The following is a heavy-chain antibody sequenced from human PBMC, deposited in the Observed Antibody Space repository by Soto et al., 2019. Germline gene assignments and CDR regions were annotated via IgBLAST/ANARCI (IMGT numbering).Heavy chain of an antibody. V-gene: IGHV3-11*05. CDR3: ARGGLRYFDWLSSGYFDY. Sequence: GGSLRLSCAASGFTFSDYYMSWIRPAPGKGLEWLSYISSSSSYTNYADSVKGRFTISRDNAKNSLYLQMNSLRAEDTAVYYCARGGLRYFDWLSSGYFDYWGQGTLVTVSS. CDR2: ISSSSSYT. D-gene: IGHD3-9*01. CDR1: GFTFSDYY. J-gene: IGHJ4*02.